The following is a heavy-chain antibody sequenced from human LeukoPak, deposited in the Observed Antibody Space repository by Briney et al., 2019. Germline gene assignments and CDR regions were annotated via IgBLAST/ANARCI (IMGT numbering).Heavy chain of an antibody. Sequence: GGSLRLSCAASGFLFFNYGMNWVRQAPGKGLEWVSVVTGNGAETKYADSVKGRFTVFRDNSKNMLCLQMDRLRADDTAVYYCAKRDGPYFFDYWGQGTPVTVSS. CDR1: GFLFFNYG. J-gene: IGHJ4*02. CDR2: VTGNGAET. CDR3: AKRDGPYFFDY. V-gene: IGHV3-23*01.